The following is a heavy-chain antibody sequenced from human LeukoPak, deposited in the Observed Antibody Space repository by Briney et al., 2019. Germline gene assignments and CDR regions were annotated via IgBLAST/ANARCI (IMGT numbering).Heavy chain of an antibody. D-gene: IGHD3-16*01. CDR3: AKDCLGGVYYFDY. J-gene: IGHJ4*02. Sequence: GGSLRLSCAASGFTFSSYAMSWVRQAPGKGLEWVSAISGSGGSTYYADSVKGRFTISRDNSKNTLYLLMNSLRAEDTAVYYCAKDCLGGVYYFDYWGQGTLVTVSS. CDR2: ISGSGGST. V-gene: IGHV3-23*01. CDR1: GFTFSSYA.